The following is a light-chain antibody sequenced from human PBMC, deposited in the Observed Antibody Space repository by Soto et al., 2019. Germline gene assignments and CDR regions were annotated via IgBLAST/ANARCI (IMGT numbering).Light chain of an antibody. J-gene: IGLJ1*01. V-gene: IGLV2-14*01. CDR2: EVT. Sequence: QSVLTQPASVSGSPGQSIAISCTGSSSDVGGYNYVSWYQQHPGKAPQLIIYEVTNRPSGVSNRFSGSKSGNTASLTISGLQAEDEADYYCSSCTSSSTRVFGTGTKVTV. CDR1: SSDVGGYNY. CDR3: SSCTSSSTRV.